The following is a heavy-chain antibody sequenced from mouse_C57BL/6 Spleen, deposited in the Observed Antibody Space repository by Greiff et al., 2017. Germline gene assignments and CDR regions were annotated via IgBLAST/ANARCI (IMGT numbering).Heavy chain of an antibody. J-gene: IGHJ4*01. D-gene: IGHD3-2*02. CDR2: INPNNGGT. CDR1: GYTFTDYY. Sequence: EVKLQQSGPELVKPGASVKISCKASGYTFTDYYMNWVKQSHGKSLEWIGDINPNNGGTSYNQKFKGKATLTVDKSSSTAYMELRSLTSEDSAVYYCARWLRLPENYAMDYWGQGTSVTVSS. V-gene: IGHV1-26*01. CDR3: ARWLRLPENYAMDY.